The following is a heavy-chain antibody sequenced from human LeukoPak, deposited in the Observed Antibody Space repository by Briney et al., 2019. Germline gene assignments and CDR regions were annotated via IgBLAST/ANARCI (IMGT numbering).Heavy chain of an antibody. CDR3: AWKAVWTTLDY. J-gene: IGHJ4*02. D-gene: IGHD3/OR15-3a*01. V-gene: IGHV4-34*01. Sequence: PSETLSLTCAVYGGSFSGYYCSWLRQPPGKGLEWIGEINHSGSTNYNPSLKSRVTISVDTSKNQFSLKLSSVTAADTAVYYCAWKAVWTTLDYWGQGTLVTVSS. CDR1: GGSFSGYY. CDR2: INHSGST.